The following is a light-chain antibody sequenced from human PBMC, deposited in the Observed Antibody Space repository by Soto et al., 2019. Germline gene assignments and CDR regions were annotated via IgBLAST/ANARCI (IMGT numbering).Light chain of an antibody. J-gene: IGKJ1*01. V-gene: IGKV3-11*01. CDR3: HQRQSWPRT. Sequence: EIVLTQSPATLSSSPGETAILSCRASQYVGSRLAWYQHKPGQAPRLLIYLASNRAAGVPARFSGSGSGTDFTLTISDVEPEDFAVYYCHQRQSWPRTFGQGTTVDI. CDR1: QYVGSR. CDR2: LAS.